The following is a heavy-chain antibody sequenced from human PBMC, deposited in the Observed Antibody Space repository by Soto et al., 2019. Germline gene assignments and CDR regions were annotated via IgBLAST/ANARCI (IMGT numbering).Heavy chain of an antibody. V-gene: IGHV4-39*07. D-gene: IGHD3-16*01. CDR2: IYYRGNT. CDR3: ARLKPFGFDY. Sequence: SETLSLTCTVSSGSISSSSSYWGWIRQPPGKGLEWIGNIYYRGNTYYNPSLKSRVTISLDASKTQFSLKLRSVTAADTAIYYCARLKPFGFDYWGQGTLVTAPQ. J-gene: IGHJ4*02. CDR1: SGSISSSSSY.